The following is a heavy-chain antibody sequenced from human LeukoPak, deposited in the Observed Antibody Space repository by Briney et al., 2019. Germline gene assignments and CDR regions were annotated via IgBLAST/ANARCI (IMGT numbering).Heavy chain of an antibody. D-gene: IGHD4-17*01. CDR1: GFAFTPYT. V-gene: IGHV3-48*01. CDR2: ITTSSSTI. CDR3: ARSTLTSGGIDY. Sequence: GGSLRLSCVDSGFAFTPYTMNWVRQAPGKGLEWISFITTSSSTIYYADSVRGRFTTSRDNAKSSLYLQMNSLRAEDTAVYYCARSTLTSGGIDYWGQGTLVPVSS. J-gene: IGHJ4*02.